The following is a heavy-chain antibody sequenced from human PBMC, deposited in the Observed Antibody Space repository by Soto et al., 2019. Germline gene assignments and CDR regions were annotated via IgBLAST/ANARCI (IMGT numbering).Heavy chain of an antibody. CDR3: ARGVFCSGGSCYSGDAFDI. CDR2: IYYSGST. J-gene: IGHJ3*02. Sequence: QVQLQESGPGLVKPSQTLSLTCTVSGGSISSGGYYWSWIRQHPGRGLEWIGYIYYSGSTYYNPXXXXDSXXXRRGTRSVDTXXNXFXXKLRSVTAADTAVYYCARGVFCSGGSCYSGDAFDIWGQGTMVTVSS. V-gene: IGHV4-31*03. D-gene: IGHD2-15*01. CDR1: GGSISSGGYY.